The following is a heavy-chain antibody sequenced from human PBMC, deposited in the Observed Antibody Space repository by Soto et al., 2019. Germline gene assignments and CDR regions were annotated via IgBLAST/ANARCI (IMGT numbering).Heavy chain of an antibody. CDR2: ISGSGGST. V-gene: IGHV3-23*01. J-gene: IGHJ4*02. CDR3: AKAPAPYYYDSSGYHFDY. Sequence: GGSLRLSCAASGFTFSSYAMSWVRQAPGKGLEWVSAISGSGGSTYYADSVKGRFTISRDNSKNTLYLQMNSLRAEDTAVYYCAKAPAPYYYDSSGYHFDYWGQGTLVTVSS. CDR1: GFTFSSYA. D-gene: IGHD3-22*01.